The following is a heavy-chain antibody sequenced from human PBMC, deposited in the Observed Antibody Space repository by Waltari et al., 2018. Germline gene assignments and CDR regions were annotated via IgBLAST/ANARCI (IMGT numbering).Heavy chain of an antibody. J-gene: IGHJ2*01. V-gene: IGHV4-34*01. CDR3: ARGQLDSGWPRRYFDL. CDR1: GGSFSGYY. D-gene: IGHD6-19*01. Sequence: QVQLQQWGAGLLKPSETLSLTCAVYGGSFSGYYWSWIRQPPGKGLEWIGEINHSGSTNYNPSLKSRVTISVDTSKNQFSLKLSSVTAADTAVYYCARGQLDSGWPRRYFDLWGRGTLVTVSS. CDR2: INHSGST.